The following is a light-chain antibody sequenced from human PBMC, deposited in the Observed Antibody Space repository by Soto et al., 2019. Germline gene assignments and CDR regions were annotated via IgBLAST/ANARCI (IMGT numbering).Light chain of an antibody. V-gene: IGKV1-33*01. CDR2: DAS. J-gene: IGKJ2*01. Sequence: DIQMTQSPSSLSASVGDRVTITCQASQDISNYLNWYQQKPGKAPKLLVYDASNLETGGPSRFSGSGSGTDYTFTISSLQPEDIATYYCQQYDNLPGYTFGQGTKLEIK. CDR3: QQYDNLPGYT. CDR1: QDISNY.